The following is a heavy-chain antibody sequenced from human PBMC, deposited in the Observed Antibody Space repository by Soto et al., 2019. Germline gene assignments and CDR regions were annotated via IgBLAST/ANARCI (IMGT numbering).Heavy chain of an antibody. J-gene: IGHJ4*02. D-gene: IGHD1-1*01. Sequence: EVQLVESGGGLVQPGGSLILSCAASGFNFSSYSMNWVRQAPGKGLEWVSYIISSSSTIYYADSVKGRFTISRDNAKNSLYLKMNSMRAEDTAVYYCATDLNFRTGTAEGGEFDYWGQGTLVTVS. V-gene: IGHV3-48*01. CDR1: GFNFSSYS. CDR2: IISSSSTI. CDR3: ATDLNFRTGTAEGGEFDY.